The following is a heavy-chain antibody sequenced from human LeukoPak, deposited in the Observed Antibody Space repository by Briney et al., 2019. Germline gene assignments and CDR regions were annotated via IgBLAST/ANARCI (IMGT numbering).Heavy chain of an antibody. CDR3: ARDLSGTVDYFDY. J-gene: IGHJ4*02. CDR1: GGSFSDYY. D-gene: IGHD6-13*01. CDR2: IYYSGST. V-gene: IGHV4-59*01. Sequence: PSETLSLTCAVYGGSFSDYYWSWIRQPPGKGLEWIGYIYYSGSTNYNPSLKSRVTISVDTSKNQFSLKLSSVTAADTAVYYCARDLSGTVDYFDYWGQGTLVTVSS.